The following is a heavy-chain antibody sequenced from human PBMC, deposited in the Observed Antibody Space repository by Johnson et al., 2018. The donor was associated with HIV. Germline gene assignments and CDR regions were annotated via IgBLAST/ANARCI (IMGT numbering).Heavy chain of an antibody. CDR2: ISYDGNNK. CDR3: AKSTQASILRESGPYGAFDI. J-gene: IGHJ3*02. Sequence: QVQLVESGGGVVQPGRSLRLSCAASGFTFSSYGMHWDRQAPGKGLEWVAVISYDGNNKYSADSVKGRFTISRDNSKNTLYLQMNSLRVEDTAVYYCAKSTQASILRESGPYGAFDIWGQGTMVTVSS. D-gene: IGHD3-10*01. CDR1: GFTFSSYG. V-gene: IGHV3-30*18.